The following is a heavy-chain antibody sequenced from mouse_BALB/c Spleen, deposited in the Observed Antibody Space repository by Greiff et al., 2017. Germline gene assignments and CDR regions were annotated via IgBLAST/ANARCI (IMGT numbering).Heavy chain of an antibody. CDR2: INPSTGYT. V-gene: IGHV1-7*01. CDR1: GYTFTSYW. Sequence: VQLQQSGAELAKPGASVKMSCKASGYTFTSYWMHWVKQRPGQGLEWIGYINPSTGYTEYNQKFKDKATLTADKSSSTAYMQLSSLTSEDSAVYYCARSDSSGYRAWFAYWGQGTLVTVSA. J-gene: IGHJ3*01. CDR3: ARSDSSGYRAWFAY. D-gene: IGHD3-2*01.